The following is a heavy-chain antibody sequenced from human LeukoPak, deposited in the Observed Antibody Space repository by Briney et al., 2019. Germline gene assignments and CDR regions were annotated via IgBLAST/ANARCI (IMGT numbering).Heavy chain of an antibody. J-gene: IGHJ4*02. CDR2: INPNSSGT. CDR3: ARVVVVPAAHFDY. CDR1: GYTFTAYY. Sequence: GASVKVSCKASGYTFTAYYMHCVRQAPGQGLEWMGWINPNSSGTNYAQKFQGRVTMTRDTSISTAYMELSSLRSDDTAVYYCARVVVVPAAHFDYWGQGTLVTVSS. D-gene: IGHD2-2*01. V-gene: IGHV1-2*02.